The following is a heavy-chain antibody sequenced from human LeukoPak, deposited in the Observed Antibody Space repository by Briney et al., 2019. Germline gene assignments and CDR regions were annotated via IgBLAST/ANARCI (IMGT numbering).Heavy chain of an antibody. CDR1: GGRFRGYY. CDR3: ARGAPGVSAFDI. J-gene: IGHJ3*02. CDR2: INHSGYT. D-gene: IGHD3-10*01. V-gene: IGHV4-34*01. Sequence: SETLTLTCAAYGGRFRGYYRCRIRQPPGKGLEWIGEINHSGYTNYNPSLKSRVTISVDTSKNQFSLKLSSVTAADTAVYYCARGAPGVSAFDIWGQWTMVTVSS.